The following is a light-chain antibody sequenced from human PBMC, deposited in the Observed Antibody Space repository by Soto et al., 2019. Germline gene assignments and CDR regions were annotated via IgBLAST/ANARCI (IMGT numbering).Light chain of an antibody. V-gene: IGLV2-14*01. CDR1: SSDVGGYSF. CDR2: EVS. CDR3: QSYDSSLSGYV. J-gene: IGLJ1*01. Sequence: QSALTQPASVSGSPGQSITVSCTGTSSDVGGYSFVSWYQHRPGKAPKLMIYEVSNRPSGVPDRFSGSKSGTSASLAITGLQAEDEADYYCQSYDSSLSGYVFGTGTKLTVL.